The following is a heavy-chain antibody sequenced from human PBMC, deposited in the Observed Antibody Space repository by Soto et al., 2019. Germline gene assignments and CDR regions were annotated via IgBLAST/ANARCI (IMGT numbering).Heavy chain of an antibody. CDR3: ARRYCSGGSCYGGIGYFDY. CDR1: GGTFSSYT. J-gene: IGHJ4*02. D-gene: IGHD2-15*01. V-gene: IGHV1-69*02. CDR2: IIPILGIA. Sequence: QVQLVQSGAEVKKPGSSVKVSCKASGGTFSSYTISWVRQAPGQGLEWMGRIIPILGIANYAQKFQGRVTITADKSTSTAYMELSSLRSEDTAVYYWARRYCSGGSCYGGIGYFDYWGQGTLVTVSS.